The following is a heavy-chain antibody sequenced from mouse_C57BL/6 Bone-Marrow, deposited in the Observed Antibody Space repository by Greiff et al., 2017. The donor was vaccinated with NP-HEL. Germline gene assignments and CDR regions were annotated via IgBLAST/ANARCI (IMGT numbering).Heavy chain of an antibody. CDR3: ARRRLLQYYFDY. D-gene: IGHD2-3*01. CDR1: GFNIKDYY. V-gene: IGHV14-2*01. Sequence: EVQLQQSGAELVKPGASVKLSCTASGFNIKDYYMHWVKQRTEQGLEWIGRIDPEDGETKYAPKFQGKATIPADTTSNTAYLKLSSLTSEDTAVYYCARRRLLQYYFDYWGQGTTLTVSS. J-gene: IGHJ2*01. CDR2: IDPEDGET.